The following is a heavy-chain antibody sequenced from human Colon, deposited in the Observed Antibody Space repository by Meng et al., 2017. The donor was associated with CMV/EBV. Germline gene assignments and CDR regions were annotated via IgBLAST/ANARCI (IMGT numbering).Heavy chain of an antibody. CDR1: GGSFIGYS. CDR3: ARRSGSYRLTYWFDP. CDR2: IDHVGTT. D-gene: IGHD1-26*01. Sequence: GSLRLSCALSGGSFIGYSWSWIRQPPGTGPVWIGDIDHVGTTNYNPSLKSRVTISVDTSKNEFSLSLTSVTATDTAVYYCARRSGSYRLTYWFDPWGQGTLVTVSS. J-gene: IGHJ5*02. V-gene: IGHV4-34*01.